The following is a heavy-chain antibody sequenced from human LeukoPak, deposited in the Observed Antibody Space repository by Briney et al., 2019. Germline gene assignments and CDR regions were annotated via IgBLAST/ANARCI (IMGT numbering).Heavy chain of an antibody. CDR1: VFTFSGYG. J-gene: IGHJ2*01. D-gene: IGHD2-15*01. CDR3: ARNAGYCSGGSCYNWYFDL. Sequence: GGSPRLSCAASVFTFSGYGMHWGREAPGKGVGWGAVVSYDGRNKYYADSVKGRFTISRNNSKNRLYLQMNSLRAEDTAVYFCARNAGYCSGGSCYNWYFDLWGRGTLVTVSS. V-gene: IGHV3-30*03. CDR2: VSYDGRNK.